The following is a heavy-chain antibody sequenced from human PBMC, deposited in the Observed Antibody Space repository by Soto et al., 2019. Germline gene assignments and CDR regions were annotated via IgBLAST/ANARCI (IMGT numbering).Heavy chain of an antibody. CDR3: TRGPSGDKVDY. Sequence: QVQLQESGPGLVKPSQTLSLTCTVSGGSISSGGYFWSWIRQPPGKGLEWIGHIYNSGTTYNNPSLKSPVTLSVNTSMNQFSLELSSVTAPDTAVYYCTRGPSGDKVDYWGQGALVTVSS. CDR2: IYNSGTT. CDR1: GGSISSGGYF. V-gene: IGHV4-30-4*01. J-gene: IGHJ4*02. D-gene: IGHD7-27*01.